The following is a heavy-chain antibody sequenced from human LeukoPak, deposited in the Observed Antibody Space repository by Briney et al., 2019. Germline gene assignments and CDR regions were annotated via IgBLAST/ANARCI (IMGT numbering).Heavy chain of an antibody. CDR1: GFAFSSHE. D-gene: IGHD2-15*01. CDR3: VRGGFCSGVLCYRFNAFDI. J-gene: IGHJ3*02. Sequence: PGGSLRLSCTTSGFAFSSHEMNWVRQAPGKGLELISYISPSGTTIYTDSVQGRFTISKDNAKNSLYLQMNSLRVEDTAVYYCVRGGFCSGVLCYRFNAFDIWSQGTTVTVSS. CDR2: ISPSGTTI. V-gene: IGHV3-48*03.